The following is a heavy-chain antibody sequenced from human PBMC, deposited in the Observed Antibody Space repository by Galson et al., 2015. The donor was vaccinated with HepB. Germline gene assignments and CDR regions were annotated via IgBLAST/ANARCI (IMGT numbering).Heavy chain of an antibody. CDR1: GFTFTSSA. Sequence: SVKVSCKASGFTFTSSAVQWVRQARGQRLEWIGWIVVGSGNTNYAQKFQERVTITRDMSTSTAYMELSSLRSEDTAVYYCAAEVTYSSSWYSWGENAFDIWGQGTMVTVSS. V-gene: IGHV1-58*01. J-gene: IGHJ3*02. CDR3: AAEVTYSSSWYSWGENAFDI. CDR2: IVVGSGNT. D-gene: IGHD6-13*01.